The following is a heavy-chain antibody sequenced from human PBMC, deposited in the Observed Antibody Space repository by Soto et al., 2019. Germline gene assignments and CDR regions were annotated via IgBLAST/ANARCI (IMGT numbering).Heavy chain of an antibody. CDR1: GFRFTSSA. Sequence: SVKVSCKASGFRFTSSAMQWVRQARGQRLEWIGWIVVGSGNTNYAQKFQERVTITRDMSTSTAYMELSSLRSEDTAVYYCAARHGTYYYDSSGYHFDYWGQGTLVTVSS. CDR2: IVVGSGNT. J-gene: IGHJ4*02. CDR3: AARHGTYYYDSSGYHFDY. V-gene: IGHV1-58*02. D-gene: IGHD3-22*01.